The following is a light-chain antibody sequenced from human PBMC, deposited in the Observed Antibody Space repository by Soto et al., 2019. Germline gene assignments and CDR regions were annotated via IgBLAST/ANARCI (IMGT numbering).Light chain of an antibody. J-gene: IGLJ1*01. CDR2: GNS. V-gene: IGLV1-40*01. CDR1: SSNIGAGYD. Sequence: VLTQPPSVSGAPGQRVTISCTGSSSNIGAGYDVHWYQQLPGTAPKLLIYGNSNRPSGVPDRFSGSKSGTSASLAITGLQAEDEADYYCQSYDSCLIGLYVFGTGSKVTV. CDR3: QSYDSCLIGLYV.